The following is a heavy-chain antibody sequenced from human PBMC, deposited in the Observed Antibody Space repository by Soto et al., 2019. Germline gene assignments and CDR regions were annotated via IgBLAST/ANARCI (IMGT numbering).Heavy chain of an antibody. V-gene: IGHV1-2*04. J-gene: IGHJ6*01. Sequence: QVQLVQSGAEVKKSGASVKVSCKPSGYSFSDYFIQWVRQAPGQGLEWVAWINPKTAATNYAKKFQGWVFLTWETSSTTSYMELTRLRPDDTPVYYCARIRWGLNYYNGMAVWGQGTTVFVSS. CDR2: INPKTAAT. D-gene: IGHD1-26*01. CDR3: ARIRWGLNYYNGMAV. CDR1: GYSFSDYF.